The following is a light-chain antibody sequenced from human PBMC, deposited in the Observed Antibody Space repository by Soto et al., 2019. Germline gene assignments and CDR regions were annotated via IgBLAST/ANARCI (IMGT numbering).Light chain of an antibody. J-gene: IGLJ1*01. CDR3: CSYTSRTTYV. Sequence: QSALTQPASVSGSPGQSITISCTGTASDVGGYNYVSWYQQHPGKAPKLMIHAVSNRPSGISSRFSGSKSGNTASLTISGLQSEDEADYFWCSYTSRTTYVFGTGTKVTVL. CDR1: ASDVGGYNY. V-gene: IGLV2-14*01. CDR2: AVS.